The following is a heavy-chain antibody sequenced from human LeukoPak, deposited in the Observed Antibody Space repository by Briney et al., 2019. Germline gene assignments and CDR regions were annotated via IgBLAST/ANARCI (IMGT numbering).Heavy chain of an antibody. J-gene: IGHJ6*02. D-gene: IGHD3-9*01. CDR1: GYTFTSYY. CDR3: ARAISTDILTGPPPYYYYYYGMDV. CDR2: ISAYNGNT. Sequence: ASVKVSCKASGYTFTSYYMHWVRQAPGQGLEWMGWISAYNGNTNYAQKLQGRVTMTTDTSTSTAYMELRSLRSDDTAVYYCARAISTDILTGPPPYYYYYYGMDVWGQGTTVTVSS. V-gene: IGHV1-18*04.